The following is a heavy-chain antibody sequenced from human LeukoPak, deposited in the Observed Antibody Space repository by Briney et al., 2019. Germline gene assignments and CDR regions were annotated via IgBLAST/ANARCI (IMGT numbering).Heavy chain of an antibody. V-gene: IGHV1-18*01. CDR3: ARSLVVVTAINAFDI. D-gene: IGHD2-21*02. J-gene: IGHJ3*02. CDR1: VYTFTSYG. CDR2: ISAYNGNT. Sequence: ASVKVSCKASVYTFTSYGISWVRQAPGQGLEWMGWISAYNGNTNYAQKLQGRVTMTTDTSTSTAYMELRSLRSDDTAVYYCARSLVVVTAINAFDIWGQGTMVTVSS.